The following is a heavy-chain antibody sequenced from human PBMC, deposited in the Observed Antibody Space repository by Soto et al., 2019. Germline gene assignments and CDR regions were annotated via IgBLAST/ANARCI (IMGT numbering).Heavy chain of an antibody. CDR2: FDPEDGET. D-gene: IGHD3-10*01. V-gene: IGHV1-24*01. J-gene: IGHJ4*02. CDR3: ATAGYYGSGSYSYFDY. CDR1: GYTLNELS. Sequence: ASVKVSCKVSGYTLNELSMHWVRQAPGKGLEWMGGFDPEDGETIYAQKFQGRVTMTEDTSTDTAYMELSSLRSEDTAVYYCATAGYYGSGSYSYFDYWGQGTLVTVSS.